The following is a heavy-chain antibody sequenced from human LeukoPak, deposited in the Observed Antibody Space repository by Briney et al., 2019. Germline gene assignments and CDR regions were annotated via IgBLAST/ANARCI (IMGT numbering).Heavy chain of an antibody. CDR2: ISSNGGST. D-gene: IGHD3/OR15-3a*01. Sequence: GGSLRLSCAASGLTFSSYAMYWVRQAPGKGLEYVSAISSNGGSTYYANSVKGRFTISRDNSKNTLYLQMGSLRAEDMAVYYCARGRDWNYDYYYMDVWGKGTTVTVSS. CDR3: ARGRDWNYDYYYMDV. J-gene: IGHJ6*03. CDR1: GLTFSSYA. V-gene: IGHV3-64*01.